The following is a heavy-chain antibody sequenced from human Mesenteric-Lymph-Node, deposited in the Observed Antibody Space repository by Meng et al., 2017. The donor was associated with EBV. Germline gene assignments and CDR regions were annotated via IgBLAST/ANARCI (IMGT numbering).Heavy chain of an antibody. CDR1: GGSISSGGYY. CDR3: ARVVGDSTGFEY. Sequence: QVQLQESGPGLVKPSQTLSPTCAVSGGSISSGGYYWSWIRQPPGKGLEWIGYIYYSGSTYYNPSLKSRLTISLDTSKNQFSLKLSSVTAADTAVYYCARVVGDSTGFEYWGQGTLVTVST. V-gene: IGHV4-30-4*01. CDR2: IYYSGST. J-gene: IGHJ4*02. D-gene: IGHD4-17*01.